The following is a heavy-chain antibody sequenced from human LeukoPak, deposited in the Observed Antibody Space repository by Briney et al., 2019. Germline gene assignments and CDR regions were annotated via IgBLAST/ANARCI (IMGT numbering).Heavy chain of an antibody. D-gene: IGHD2/OR15-2a*01. CDR3: ARGFYGIPSFDY. CDR2: INSYNGDT. Sequence: ASVKVSCTASGYTFINYGMTWVRQAPGQGLEWMGWINSYNGDTNYAQKVQGRVTMTTDTSTSTAYMELRSLRSDDTAVYYCARGFYGIPSFDYWGQGSLVTVSS. V-gene: IGHV1-18*01. J-gene: IGHJ4*02. CDR1: GYTFINYG.